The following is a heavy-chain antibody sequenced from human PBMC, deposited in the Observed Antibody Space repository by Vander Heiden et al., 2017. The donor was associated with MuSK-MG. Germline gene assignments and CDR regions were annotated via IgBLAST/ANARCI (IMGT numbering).Heavy chain of an antibody. CDR3: ARDKGVGATEGYGY. D-gene: IGHD1-26*01. CDR2: IYSGGST. J-gene: IGHJ4*02. V-gene: IGHV3-66*01. Sequence: EVQLVESGGGLVQPGGSLSLSCAASGFTVSSNYMSWVRQAPGKGLEWVSVIYSGGSTYYADSVKGRFTISRDNSKNTLYLQMNSLRAEDTAVYYCARDKGVGATEGYGYWGQGTLVTVSS. CDR1: GFTVSSNY.